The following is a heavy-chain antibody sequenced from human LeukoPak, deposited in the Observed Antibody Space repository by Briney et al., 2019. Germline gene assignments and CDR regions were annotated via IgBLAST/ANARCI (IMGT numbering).Heavy chain of an antibody. CDR1: GGSISSGSYY. D-gene: IGHD2-15*01. CDR3: ARGSPYHS. J-gene: IGHJ4*02. CDR2: IHYSGST. Sequence: SETLSLTCTVSGGSISSGSYYWGWIRQPPGKGLVYIGSIHYSGSTYYNPSLKSRVTMSVDTSKNQFSLKLSSVTAADTAVYYCARGSPYHSWGQGTLVTVSS. V-gene: IGHV4-39*01.